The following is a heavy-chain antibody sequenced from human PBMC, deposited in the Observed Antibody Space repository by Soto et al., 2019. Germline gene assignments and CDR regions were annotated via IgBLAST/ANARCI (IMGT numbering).Heavy chain of an antibody. CDR1: GFTFSSYG. J-gene: IGHJ6*02. Sequence: QVQLLESGGGVVQPGRSLRLSCAASGFTFSSYGIHWVRQAPGRGLXXVAVISSDGSKIYYAESVKGRLTISRDNSKNTLYLQMNSLRAEDTAVYYCAKGGDFYGMDVWGQGTTVTVSS. CDR2: ISSDGSKI. D-gene: IGHD2-15*01. V-gene: IGHV3-30*18. CDR3: AKGGDFYGMDV.